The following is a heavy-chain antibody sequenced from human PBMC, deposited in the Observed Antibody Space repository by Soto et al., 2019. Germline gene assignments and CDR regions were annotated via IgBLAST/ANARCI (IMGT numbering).Heavy chain of an antibody. Sequence: GGSLRLSCAASGFTFSSYWMSWVRQAPGKGLEWVANIKQDGSEKYYVDPVKGRFTISRDNAKNSLYLQMNSLRAEDTAVYYCARALIPWYPQNYYYYGMDVWGQGTTVTVSS. D-gene: IGHD6-13*01. CDR2: IKQDGSEK. V-gene: IGHV3-7*01. CDR3: ARALIPWYPQNYYYYGMDV. J-gene: IGHJ6*02. CDR1: GFTFSSYW.